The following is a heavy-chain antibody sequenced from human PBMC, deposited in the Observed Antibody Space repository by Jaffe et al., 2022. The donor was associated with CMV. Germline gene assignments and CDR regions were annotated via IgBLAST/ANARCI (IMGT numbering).Heavy chain of an antibody. V-gene: IGHV4-34*01. CDR1: GGSFSGYY. J-gene: IGHJ3*02. D-gene: IGHD6-19*01. CDR3: ARGRGPAVAGTDVTAFDI. CDR2: INHSGST. Sequence: QVQLQQWGAGLLKPSETLSLTCAVYGGSFSGYYWSWIRQPPGKGLEWIGEINHSGSTNYNPSLKSRVTISVDTSKNQFSLKLSSVTAADTAVYYCARGRGPAVAGTDVTAFDIWGQGTMVTVSS.